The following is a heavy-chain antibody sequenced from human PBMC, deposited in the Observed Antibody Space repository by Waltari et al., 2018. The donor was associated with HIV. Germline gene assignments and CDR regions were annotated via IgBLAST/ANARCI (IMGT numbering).Heavy chain of an antibody. J-gene: IGHJ4*02. CDR2: IRSKAYGGTT. V-gene: IGHV3-49*05. CDR3: TRVFGFY. D-gene: IGHD3-10*01. Sequence: EVKLVESGGGLVKQGLSLRLPCTAAGFPFGVYDMCGFRQAPGMGLEWVGCIRSKAYGGTTEYAASVKGRFTISRDDSKSIAYLQMNSLKTEDTAVYYCTRVFGFYWGQGTLVTVSS. CDR1: GFPFGVYD.